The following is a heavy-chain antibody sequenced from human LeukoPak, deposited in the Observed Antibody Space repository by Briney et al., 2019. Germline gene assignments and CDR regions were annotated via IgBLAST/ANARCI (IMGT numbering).Heavy chain of an antibody. CDR1: GFTFSSYG. J-gene: IGHJ4*02. Sequence: PGGSLRLSCAASGFTFSSYGMTWVRQAPGKGLEWVSSNTGGGDFTYYADSVKGRFTISRDNSKNTLYLHMNSLRAEDTAIYYCAKLSAGGSDYWGQGTLVTVSS. CDR3: AKLSAGGSDY. CDR2: NTGGGDFT. D-gene: IGHD3-16*02. V-gene: IGHV3-23*01.